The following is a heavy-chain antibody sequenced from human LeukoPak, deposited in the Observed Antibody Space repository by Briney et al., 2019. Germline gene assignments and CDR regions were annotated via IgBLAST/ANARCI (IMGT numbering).Heavy chain of an antibody. CDR3: ARGFSGGAVVAGPPNS. V-gene: IGHV3-23*01. CDR2: ISGSGGST. D-gene: IGHD6-19*01. J-gene: IGHJ4*02. CDR1: GFTFSSYA. Sequence: GGSLRLSCAASGFTFSSYAMSWVRQAPGKGLEWVSAISGSGGSTYYADSVKGRFTISRDNSKNALYLQMNILRAEDTAVYFCARGFSGGAVVAGPPNSWGQGALVTVSS.